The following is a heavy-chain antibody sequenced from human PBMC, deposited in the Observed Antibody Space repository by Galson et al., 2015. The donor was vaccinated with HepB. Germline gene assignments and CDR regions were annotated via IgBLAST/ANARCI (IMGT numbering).Heavy chain of an antibody. CDR1: GFSLSTSGVG. V-gene: IGHV2-5*01. CDR3: AHSHGGGYRIEFDY. Sequence: PALVKPTQTLTLTCTFSGFSLSTSGVGVGWIRQPPGKALEWLALIYWNDDKRYSPSLKSRLTITKDTSKNQVVLTMTNMDPVDTATYYCAHSHGGGYRIEFDYWGQGTLVTVSP. D-gene: IGHD6-25*01. J-gene: IGHJ4*02. CDR2: IYWNDDK.